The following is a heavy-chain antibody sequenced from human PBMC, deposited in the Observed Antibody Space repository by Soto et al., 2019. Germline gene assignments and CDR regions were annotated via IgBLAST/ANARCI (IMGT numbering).Heavy chain of an antibody. CDR3: ARSNDFWSGYYTNQNYYYYGMDL. Sequence: GASVKVSCKASGGTFSSYAISWVRQAPGQGLEWMGGIIPIFGTANYAQKFQGRVTMTADESTSTAYMELSSLRSEDTAVYYCARSNDFWSGYYTNQNYYYYGMDLWGQEPTVTVSS. CDR2: IIPIFGTA. V-gene: IGHV1-69*13. CDR1: GGTFSSYA. D-gene: IGHD3-3*01. J-gene: IGHJ6*02.